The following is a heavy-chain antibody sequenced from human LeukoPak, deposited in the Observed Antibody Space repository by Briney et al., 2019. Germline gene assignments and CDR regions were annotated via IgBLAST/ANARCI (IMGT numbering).Heavy chain of an antibody. V-gene: IGHV1-2*02. Sequence: ASVKVSCKASGGTFSSYGISWVRQAPGQGLEWMGWINPNSGGTNYAQKFQGRVTMTRDTSISTAYMELSRLRSDDTAVYYCARDSRYCSSTSCYEKGWFDPWGQGTLVTVSS. D-gene: IGHD2-2*01. CDR3: ARDSRYCSSTSCYEKGWFDP. J-gene: IGHJ5*02. CDR1: GGTFSSYG. CDR2: INPNSGGT.